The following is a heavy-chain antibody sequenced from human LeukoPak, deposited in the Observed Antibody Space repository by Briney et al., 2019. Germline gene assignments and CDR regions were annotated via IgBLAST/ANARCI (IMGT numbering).Heavy chain of an antibody. J-gene: IGHJ4*02. CDR1: VYTFTSYY. V-gene: IGHV1-46*03. Sequence: ASVKVSCKASVYTFTSYYRHWVRQAPGQGVEWVGIINPSGGSTSYAQKLQGRVTMTRDTSTSTVYMELSSLRSEETAVYYCARSRIAVAGPPSSWGQGTLVTVSS. D-gene: IGHD6-19*01. CDR2: INPSGGST. CDR3: ARSRIAVAGPPSS.